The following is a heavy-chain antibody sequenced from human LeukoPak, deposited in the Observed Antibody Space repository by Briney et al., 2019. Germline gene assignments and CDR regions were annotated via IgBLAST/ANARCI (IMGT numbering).Heavy chain of an antibody. V-gene: IGHV4-39*01. CDR1: GGSISSSSYY. Sequence: SETLSLTCTVSGGSISSSSYYWGWIRQPPGKGLEWIGSIYYSGSTYYNPSLKSRVTISVDTSKNQFSLKLSSVTAADTAVYYCARQRCGGDCYSDPLWWFYPWGQGTLVTVSS. D-gene: IGHD2-21*02. J-gene: IGHJ5*02. CDR2: IYYSGST. CDR3: ARQRCGGDCYSDPLWWFYP.